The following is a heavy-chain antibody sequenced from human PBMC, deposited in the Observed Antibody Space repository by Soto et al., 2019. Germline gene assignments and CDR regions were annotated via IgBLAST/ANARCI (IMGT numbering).Heavy chain of an antibody. J-gene: IGHJ2*01. CDR1: GFTFSSYG. Sequence: QVQLVESGGGVVQPGRSLRLSCAASGFTFSSYGMHWVRQAPGKGLEWVAVIWYDGSNKYYADSVKGRFTISRDNSENTLYMQMTSLIAEDTAVDYCAREDYGGYWCFALWGRGTMVAVSS. D-gene: IGHD4-17*01. CDR3: AREDYGGYWCFAL. V-gene: IGHV3-33*01. CDR2: IWYDGSNK.